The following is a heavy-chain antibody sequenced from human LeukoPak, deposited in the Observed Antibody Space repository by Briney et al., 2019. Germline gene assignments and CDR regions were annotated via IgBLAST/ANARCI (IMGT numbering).Heavy chain of an antibody. Sequence: GGSLRLSCAASGFTFSSYAMSWVRQAPGKGLEWVSAISGSGGSTYYADSVKGRFTISRDNSKNTPYLQMNSLRAEDTAVYYCAKTGIVVIRGYWGQGTLVTVSS. CDR1: GFTFSSYA. D-gene: IGHD3-22*01. CDR2: ISGSGGST. CDR3: AKTGIVVIRGY. J-gene: IGHJ4*02. V-gene: IGHV3-23*01.